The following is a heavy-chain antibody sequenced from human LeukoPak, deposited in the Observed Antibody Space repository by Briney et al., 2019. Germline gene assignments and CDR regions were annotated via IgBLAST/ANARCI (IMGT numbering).Heavy chain of an antibody. D-gene: IGHD2-21*02. V-gene: IGHV1-69*05. Sequence: ASVKVSCKAPGGTFSSYAISWVRQAPGQGLEWMGGIIPIFGTANYAQKFQGRVTITTDESTSTAYMELSSLRSEDTAVYYCARAYCGGDCPKEYFQHWGQGTLVTVSS. J-gene: IGHJ1*01. CDR2: IIPIFGTA. CDR1: GGTFSSYA. CDR3: ARAYCGGDCPKEYFQH.